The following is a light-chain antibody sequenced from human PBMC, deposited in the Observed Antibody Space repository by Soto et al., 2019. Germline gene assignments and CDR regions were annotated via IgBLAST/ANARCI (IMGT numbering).Light chain of an antibody. J-gene: IGLJ2*01. CDR3: SSFSSRNALV. CDR1: SRDVGAYNL. CDR2: EVR. Sequence: QSVLTQPASVSGSPGQSITISCSGTSRDVGAYNLVSWYQQFPGKGPKLLIYEVRHRPSGVSYRFSGSKSGNTASLTISSLLPEDESVFFCSSFSSRNALVFGGGTKATVL. V-gene: IGLV2-14*01.